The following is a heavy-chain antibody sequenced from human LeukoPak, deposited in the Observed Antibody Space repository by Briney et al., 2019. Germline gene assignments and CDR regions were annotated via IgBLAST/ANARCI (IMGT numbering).Heavy chain of an antibody. J-gene: IGHJ4*02. CDR2: INEDGTSA. CDR1: GFGFSVYW. V-gene: IGHV3-74*01. CDR3: AKDQDSSSWFYFDY. Sequence: GGSLRLSCAASGFGFSVYWMHWVRHAPGKGLVWVAHINEDGTSASHADSVKGRFTISRDNAKNTLYLQMNSLRAEDTAVYYCAKDQDSSSWFYFDYWGQGTLVTVSS. D-gene: IGHD6-13*01.